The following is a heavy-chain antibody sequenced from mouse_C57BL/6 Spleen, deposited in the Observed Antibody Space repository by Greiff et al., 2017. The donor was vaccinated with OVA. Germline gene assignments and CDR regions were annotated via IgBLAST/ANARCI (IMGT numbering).Heavy chain of an antibody. J-gene: IGHJ4*01. Sequence: VKVEESAGGFVKPGGSLILFCAASGFTSSDYGMHWVRQAPAKGLEWVAYISSGSSTIYYADTVKGRFTISRDNAKNTLFLQMSSRRSEDTAMYYCATMITHYEARDYWGQGTSVTVSS. CDR2: ISSGSSTI. V-gene: IGHV5-17*01. CDR3: ATMITHYEARDY. CDR1: GFTSSDYG. D-gene: IGHD2-4*01.